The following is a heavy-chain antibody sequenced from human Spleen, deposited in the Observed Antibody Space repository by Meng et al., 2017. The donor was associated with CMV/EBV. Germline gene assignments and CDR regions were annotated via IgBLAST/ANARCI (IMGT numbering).Heavy chain of an antibody. V-gene: IGHV4-39*07. J-gene: IGHJ4*02. CDR3: ARASGSYHEFDY. Sequence: SETLSLTCTVSGGSISSSSYYWGWIRQPPGKGLEWIGYIYYSGSTYYNPSLKSRVTISVDTSKNQFSLKLSSVTAADTAVYYCARASGSYHEFDYWGQGTLVTVSS. D-gene: IGHD1-26*01. CDR2: IYYSGST. CDR1: GGSISSSSYY.